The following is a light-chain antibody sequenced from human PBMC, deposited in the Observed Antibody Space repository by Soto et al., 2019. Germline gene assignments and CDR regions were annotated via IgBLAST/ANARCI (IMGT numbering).Light chain of an antibody. CDR2: DAS. Sequence: EIVLTQSPATLSLSPGERATLSCSARQSVSSYLAWYQQKPGQAPRLLIYDASNRATGIPARFSGSGSGTDFTLTISSLEPEDFAVYYCQQRSNWPTFGGGTKVEIK. CDR3: QQRSNWPT. CDR1: QSVSSY. V-gene: IGKV3-11*01. J-gene: IGKJ4*01.